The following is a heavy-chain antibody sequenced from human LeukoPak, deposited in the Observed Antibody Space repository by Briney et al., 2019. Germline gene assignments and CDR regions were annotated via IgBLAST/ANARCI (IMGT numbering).Heavy chain of an antibody. CDR1: GFTFSNYS. J-gene: IGHJ6*02. Sequence: PGGSLRLSCAASGFTFSNYSMNWLRQAPGKGLEWVSYISSSSSTIYYADSVEGRFTISRDNAKNSLYLQMNSLRDEDTAVYYCARDQYYDFWSGQYYYGMDVWGQGTTVTVSS. V-gene: IGHV3-48*02. CDR3: ARDQYYDFWSGQYYYGMDV. CDR2: ISSSSSTI. D-gene: IGHD3-3*01.